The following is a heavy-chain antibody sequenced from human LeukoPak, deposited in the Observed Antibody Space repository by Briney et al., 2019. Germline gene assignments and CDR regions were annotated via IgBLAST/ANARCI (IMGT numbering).Heavy chain of an antibody. D-gene: IGHD2-15*01. CDR3: ARGPTLGNDF. Sequence: GASVTVSCKASGYTFTAYYMHWVRQAPGQGLEWMGWINPNSGGTNYVQKFQGRVTMTRDTSISTVYMELSRLTSDDTAVYYCARGPTLGNDFWGQGTLVTVLS. J-gene: IGHJ4*02. CDR1: GYTFTAYY. CDR2: INPNSGGT. V-gene: IGHV1-2*02.